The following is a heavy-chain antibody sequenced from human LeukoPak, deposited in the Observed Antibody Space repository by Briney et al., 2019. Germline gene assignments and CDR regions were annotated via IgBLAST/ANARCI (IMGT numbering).Heavy chain of an antibody. CDR1: GFTFSSYG. CDR2: IRYDGSNK. CDR3: AKDIWPQIVAAKSNAFDI. D-gene: IGHD6-6*01. V-gene: IGHV3-30*02. J-gene: IGHJ3*02. Sequence: PGGSLRLSCAASGFTFSSYGMHWVRRAPGKGLEWVAFIRYDGSNKYYADPVKGRFTISRDNSKNTLYLQMNSLRAEDTAVYYCAKDIWPQIVAAKSNAFDIWGQGTMVTVSS.